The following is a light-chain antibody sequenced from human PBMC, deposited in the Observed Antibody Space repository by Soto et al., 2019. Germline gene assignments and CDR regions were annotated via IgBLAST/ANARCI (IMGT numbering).Light chain of an antibody. CDR2: DAS. J-gene: IGKJ5*01. Sequence: EIVLTQSPATLPLSPGERATLSRRASQRSSNYLAWYPHKPGQAPRLLIYDASTRATGIPDRFSGSGSGTDFTLTISSLEPEDFAPSFCQQRGNWHRFGQGAR. CDR3: QQRGNWHR. V-gene: IGKV3-11*01. CDR1: QRSSNY.